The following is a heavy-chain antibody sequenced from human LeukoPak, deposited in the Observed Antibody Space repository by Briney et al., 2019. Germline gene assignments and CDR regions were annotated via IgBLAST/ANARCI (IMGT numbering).Heavy chain of an antibody. CDR3: ARTNDYDSSGYYSWDYYYYMDV. V-gene: IGHV4-38-2*02. J-gene: IGHJ6*03. Sequence: PSETLSLTCTVSGYSISSGYFWVWIRQPPGKGLEWIGSIHHSGRTYYNPSLRSLVTISVDTSKNQFSLKLSSVTAADTDVYYCARTNDYDSSGYYSWDYYYYMDVWGKGTTVTVSS. D-gene: IGHD3-22*01. CDR1: GYSISSGYF. CDR2: IHHSGRT.